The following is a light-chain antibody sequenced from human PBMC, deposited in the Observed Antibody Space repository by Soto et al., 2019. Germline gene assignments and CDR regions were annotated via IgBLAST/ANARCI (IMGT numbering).Light chain of an antibody. Sequence: DIQMTQSPSTLSGSVGDRVTITCLASQTISSWLAWYQQKPGKAPKLLISKASSLESGVPSRFSGSGSGTEFTLTISSLQPDDFATYYCQQYNSYLRTFGQGTKVDIK. CDR1: QTISSW. CDR2: KAS. J-gene: IGKJ1*01. CDR3: QQYNSYLRT. V-gene: IGKV1-5*03.